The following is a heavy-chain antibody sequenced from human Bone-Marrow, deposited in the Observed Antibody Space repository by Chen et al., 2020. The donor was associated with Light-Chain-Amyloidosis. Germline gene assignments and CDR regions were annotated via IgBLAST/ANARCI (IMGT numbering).Heavy chain of an antibody. Sequence: QVQLVESGGGVVQPGKSLRLSCAASGFTFSNFGMHWVRQAPGKGLEWVAFISSDGSKKYYADSVKGRFTISRDNSKNTVYLQMNSLRIEDTTVYYCAKDHLGMGYYFDLWGQGTLVTVSS. CDR1: GFTFSNFG. CDR3: AKDHLGMGYYFDL. D-gene: IGHD7-27*01. CDR2: ISSDGSKK. V-gene: IGHV3-30*18. J-gene: IGHJ4*02.